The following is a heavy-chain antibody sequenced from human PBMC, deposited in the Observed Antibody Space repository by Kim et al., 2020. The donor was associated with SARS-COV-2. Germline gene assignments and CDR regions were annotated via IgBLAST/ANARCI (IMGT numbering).Heavy chain of an antibody. J-gene: IGHJ4*02. Sequence: ASVKVSCKASGYARINYYIHWVRQARGQGLEWMGIINPSGGSTTYAQKFQDRVTMTRDTSTSTVYMELSSLRSDDTAVYYCASIAMTRGVIDYWGQGTLV. CDR1: GYARINYY. CDR2: INPSGGST. D-gene: IGHD3-10*01. CDR3: ASIAMTRGVIDY. V-gene: IGHV1-46*01.